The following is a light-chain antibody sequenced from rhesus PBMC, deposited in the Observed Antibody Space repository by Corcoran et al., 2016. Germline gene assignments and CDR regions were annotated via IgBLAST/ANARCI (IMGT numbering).Light chain of an antibody. CDR2: AAS. Sequence: DIQMTQSPSSLSASLGDTVTITCRASQSISSWLAWYQQKPGKAPSLLIFAASTLQSGVPSRFSGSGSGTNFTLTISSLQSEDSAAYFCQQDNSRPYNFGQGTKVEIK. CDR1: QSISSW. CDR3: QQDNSRPYN. J-gene: IGKJ2*01. V-gene: IGKV1S11*01.